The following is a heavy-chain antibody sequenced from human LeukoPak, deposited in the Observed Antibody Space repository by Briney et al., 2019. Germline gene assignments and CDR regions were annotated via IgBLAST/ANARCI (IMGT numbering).Heavy chain of an antibody. CDR2: IYYSGPI. J-gene: IGHJ3*01. Sequence: TLSLTCTVSGVSISSGYWSWVRQHPGKGLEWIGYIYYSGPIYYNPSLKSRLTISLGTSKNQFSLKLSSVTAADTAVYYCATRLEGWADAFDVWGQGSMVTVSS. V-gene: IGHV4-31*03. CDR3: ATRLEGWADAFDV. CDR1: GVSISSGY. D-gene: IGHD3-3*01.